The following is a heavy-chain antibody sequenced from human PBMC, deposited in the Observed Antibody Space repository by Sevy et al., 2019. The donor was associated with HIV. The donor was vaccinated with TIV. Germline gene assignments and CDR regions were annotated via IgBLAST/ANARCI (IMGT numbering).Heavy chain of an antibody. Sequence: GGSLRLSCTASGFTLSSYELNWVRQAPGKGLEWVSYITLSGSTIYYADSVKGRFTISRDNAKNSLYLQMNSLRAEDTAVYYCARDRQGITVAGTAIDYWGQGTLVTVSS. D-gene: IGHD6-19*01. CDR3: ARDRQGITVAGTAIDY. CDR2: ITLSGSTI. J-gene: IGHJ4*02. CDR1: GFTLSSYE. V-gene: IGHV3-48*03.